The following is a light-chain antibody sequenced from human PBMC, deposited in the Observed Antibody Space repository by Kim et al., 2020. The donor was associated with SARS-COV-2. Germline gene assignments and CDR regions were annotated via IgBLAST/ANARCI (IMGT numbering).Light chain of an antibody. Sequence: ATINCKPSQSVLYSSNNKNYLAWYQQKPGQPPKLLIYWASTRESGVPDRFSGSGSGTDFTLTISSLQAEDVAVYYCQQYYSTPPTFGQGTKVDIK. J-gene: IGKJ1*01. V-gene: IGKV4-1*01. CDR1: QSVLYSSNNKNY. CDR2: WAS. CDR3: QQYYSTPPT.